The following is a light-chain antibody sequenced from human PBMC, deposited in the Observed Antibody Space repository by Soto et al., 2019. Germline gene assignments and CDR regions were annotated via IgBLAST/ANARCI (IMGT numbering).Light chain of an antibody. CDR3: QQRSNLPGT. CDR1: QSGRSS. CDR2: DAS. J-gene: IGKJ1*01. Sequence: EIVLTQSPATLSLSPGERATLSCRATQSGRSSLAWYQQQPGQAPRLLIYDASNRATGIPARFSGSVSGTDFTLTISSLEPKDFAVDYCQQRSNLPGTFGQGTKVEIK. V-gene: IGKV3-11*01.